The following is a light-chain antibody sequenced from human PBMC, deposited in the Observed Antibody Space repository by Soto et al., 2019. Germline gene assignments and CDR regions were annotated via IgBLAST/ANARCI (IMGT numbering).Light chain of an antibody. Sequence: IVMTQPPATLSESPGERATLSCRASQSVSSNLAWYQQKRGQAPRLLIYGTSTRATGIPARFSGSGSGTEFTLTISSLQSEDFAVYYCQQYNKWPLTFGGGTKVEIK. J-gene: IGKJ4*01. V-gene: IGKV3-15*01. CDR2: GTS. CDR3: QQYNKWPLT. CDR1: QSVSSN.